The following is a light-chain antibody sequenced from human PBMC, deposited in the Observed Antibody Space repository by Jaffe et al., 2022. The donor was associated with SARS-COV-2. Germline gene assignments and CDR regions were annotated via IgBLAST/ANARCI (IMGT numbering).Light chain of an antibody. CDR3: GADHGSGSDFVYL. J-gene: IGLJ3*02. CDR2: VGTGGIVG. Sequence: QPVLTQPPSASASLGASVTLTCTLNSGYSNYKVDWYQQRPGKGPRFVMRVGTGGIVGSKGDGIPDRFSVLGSGLNRYLTIKNIQEEDESDYHCGADHGSGSDFVYLFGGGTKLTVL. V-gene: IGLV9-49*01. CDR1: SGYSNYK.